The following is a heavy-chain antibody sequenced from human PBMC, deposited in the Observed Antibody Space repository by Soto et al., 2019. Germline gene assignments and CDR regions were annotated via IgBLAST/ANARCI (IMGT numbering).Heavy chain of an antibody. V-gene: IGHV1-69*02. Sequence: QVQLVQSGAEVKTPGSSVKVSCKASGGTFSRYTINWVRQAPGQGREWIGRIIPIAAIANYTRKFQGRVTTTVDKPSTTADMDLSSLRSDDTAVYYGARGSTIGRGAPGWCDPWGQGTQVTVSS. D-gene: IGHD3-10*01. J-gene: IGHJ5*02. CDR3: ARGSTIGRGAPGWCDP. CDR2: IIPIAAIA. CDR1: GGTFSRYT.